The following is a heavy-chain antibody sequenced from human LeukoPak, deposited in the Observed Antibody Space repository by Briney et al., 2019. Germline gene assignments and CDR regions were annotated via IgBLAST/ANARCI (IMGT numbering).Heavy chain of an antibody. V-gene: IGHV3-7*01. CDR1: GFTFSNYW. D-gene: IGHD3-10*02. Sequence: GGSLRLSCAVSGFTFSNYWMSWVRQAPGKGLEWVANIKQDGSEKYYVDSVEGRFTISRDNAKNSLYLQMNSLGAEDTAVYYCAELGITMIGGVWGQGTMVTVSS. CDR3: AELGITMIGGV. J-gene: IGHJ3*01. CDR2: IKQDGSEK.